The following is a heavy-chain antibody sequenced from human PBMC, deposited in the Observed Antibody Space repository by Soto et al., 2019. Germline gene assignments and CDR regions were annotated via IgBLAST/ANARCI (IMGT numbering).Heavy chain of an antibody. Sequence: QVQLQESGPRLVKPSGTLSLTCVVSGASVNSNNWWSWVRQSPGKGLEWIGETYRSGTTNYNASLESRASISMDQSNNQIFLHMISLTVADTAVYYCARHIAVPTTRGFDYWGQGILVTVSS. D-gene: IGHD6-19*01. V-gene: IGHV4-4*02. CDR1: GASVNSNNW. CDR2: TYRSGTT. J-gene: IGHJ4*02. CDR3: ARHIAVPTTRGFDY.